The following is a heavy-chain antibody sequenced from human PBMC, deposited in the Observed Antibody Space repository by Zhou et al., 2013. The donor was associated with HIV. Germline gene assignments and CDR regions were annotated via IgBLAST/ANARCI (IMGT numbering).Heavy chain of an antibody. D-gene: IGHD3-3*01. J-gene: IGHJ3*02. CDR3: AREATYYGYWDAFDI. Sequence: QVQLVQSGAEVKKPGASVKVSCRASGYIFTTYGISWVRQAPGQGLEWMGIINPNSGGTNYAQKFQGWVTMTRDTSISTAYMELSRLRSDDTAVYYCAREATYYGYWDAFDIWGQGTMVTVSS. CDR2: INPNSGGT. V-gene: IGHV1-2*04. CDR1: GYIFTTYG.